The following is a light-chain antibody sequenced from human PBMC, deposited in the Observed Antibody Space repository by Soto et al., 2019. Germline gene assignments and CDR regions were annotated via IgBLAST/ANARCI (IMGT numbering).Light chain of an antibody. CDR1: QGISTW. V-gene: IGKV1-8*01. CDR3: QQYYSYPLT. CDR2: AAY. J-gene: IGKJ1*01. Sequence: IQLTQSPSFVCASVGGSVTRTCRVRQGISTWLAWYQQKPGKAAKLLIYAAYTLQSGVTSRFSGSGSGTDFTLTISCLQSEDFATYYCQQYYSYPLTFGQGTKVEIK.